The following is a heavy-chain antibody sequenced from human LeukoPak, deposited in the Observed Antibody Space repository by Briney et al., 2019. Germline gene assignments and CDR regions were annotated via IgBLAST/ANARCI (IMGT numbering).Heavy chain of an antibody. Sequence: GASVKVSCKASGYTFTGYDMHWGRQAPGQGLEWMGWINPNSGGTNYAQKFQGRVTMTRDTSISTAYMERSRLRSDDTAVYYCARDNFAAAGTSDYWGQGTLVTVSS. CDR1: GYTFTGYD. CDR3: ARDNFAAAGTSDY. J-gene: IGHJ4*02. D-gene: IGHD6-13*01. CDR2: INPNSGGT. V-gene: IGHV1-2*02.